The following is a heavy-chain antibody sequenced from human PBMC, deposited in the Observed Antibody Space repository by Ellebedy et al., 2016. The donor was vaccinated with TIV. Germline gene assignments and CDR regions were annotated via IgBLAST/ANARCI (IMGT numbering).Heavy chain of an antibody. V-gene: IGHV3-30*18. CDR1: GFTFSSYG. CDR3: AKDSSSGWYVD. Sequence: GESLKISXAASGFTFSSYGMHWVRQAPGKGLEWVAVISYDGSNKYYADSVKGRFTISRDNSKNTLYLQMNSLRAEDTAVYYCAKDSSSGWYVDWGQGTLVTVSS. J-gene: IGHJ4*02. D-gene: IGHD6-19*01. CDR2: ISYDGSNK.